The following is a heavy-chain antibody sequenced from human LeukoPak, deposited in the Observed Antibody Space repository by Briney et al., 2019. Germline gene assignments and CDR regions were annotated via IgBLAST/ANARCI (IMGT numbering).Heavy chain of an antibody. Sequence: SETLSLTCTVSGGSISSYYWSWLRQPPGRGREWFGYIYYSGSTNYNPSLKSRVPISVDTSKNQFSLRLSSVPAADTAVYYCARGGSYDAFDIWGQGTMVTVSS. D-gene: IGHD1-26*01. J-gene: IGHJ3*02. CDR3: ARGGSYDAFDI. V-gene: IGHV4-59*13. CDR1: GGSISSYY. CDR2: IYYSGST.